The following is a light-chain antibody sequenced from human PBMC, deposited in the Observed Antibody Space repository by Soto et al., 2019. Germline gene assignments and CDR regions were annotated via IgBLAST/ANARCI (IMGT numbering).Light chain of an antibody. J-gene: IGKJ4*01. Sequence: EILITQSPATLSVSPGERATLSCRASQSVSSYLAWYQQKRGQAPRILIYDASNRDTGIPARFSGSRSGTDFSLPISRLEPEDFLVYYCQQRSNWPLTFGGGTKVDIK. CDR3: QQRSNWPLT. V-gene: IGKV3-11*01. CDR2: DAS. CDR1: QSVSSY.